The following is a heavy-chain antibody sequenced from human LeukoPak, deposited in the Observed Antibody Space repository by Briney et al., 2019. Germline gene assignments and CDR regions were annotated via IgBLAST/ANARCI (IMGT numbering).Heavy chain of an antibody. CDR3: ARDSDSGSYYASYYYMDV. CDR1: GYTFTSYG. J-gene: IGHJ6*03. Sequence: ASVKVSCKXSGYTFTSYGISWVRQAPGQGLEWMGWISAYNGNTNYAQKLQGRVTMTTDPSTSTAYMELRSLRSDDTAVYYCARDSDSGSYYASYYYMDVWGKGTTVTVSS. V-gene: IGHV1-18*01. D-gene: IGHD1-26*01. CDR2: ISAYNGNT.